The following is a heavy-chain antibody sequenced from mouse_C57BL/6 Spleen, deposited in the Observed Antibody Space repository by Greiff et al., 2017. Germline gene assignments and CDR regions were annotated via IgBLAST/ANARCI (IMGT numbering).Heavy chain of an antibody. J-gene: IGHJ1*03. Sequence: EVQRVESGGGLVQPGGSLSLSCAASGFTFTDYYMSWVRQPPGKALEWLGFIRNKANGYTTEYSASVKGRFTISRDNSQSILYLQMNALRAEDSATYYCARSQGGYFDVWGTGTTVTVSS. CDR3: ARSQGGYFDV. CDR1: GFTFTDYY. CDR2: IRNKANGYTT. V-gene: IGHV7-3*01.